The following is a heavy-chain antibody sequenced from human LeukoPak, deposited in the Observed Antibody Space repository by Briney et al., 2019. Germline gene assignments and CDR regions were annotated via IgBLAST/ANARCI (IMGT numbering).Heavy chain of an antibody. CDR1: GFTFSSYA. CDR2: ISYDGSNK. CDR3: AREFIGRGSYRFDY. Sequence: GGSLRLSCAASGFTFSSYAMHWVRQAPGKGLEWVAVISYDGSNKYYADSVKGRFTISRDNSKNTLYLQMNSLRAEDTAVYYCAREFIGRGSYRFDYWGQGTLVTVSS. J-gene: IGHJ4*02. D-gene: IGHD1-26*01. V-gene: IGHV3-30-3*01.